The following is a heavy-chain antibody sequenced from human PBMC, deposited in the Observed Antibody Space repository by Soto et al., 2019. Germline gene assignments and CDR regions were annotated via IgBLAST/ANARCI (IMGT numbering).Heavy chain of an antibody. V-gene: IGHV4-39*07. CDR3: ARGRTGTPFFDY. D-gene: IGHD2-8*02. CDR1: GGSISSSSYY. CDR2: IYYSGST. Sequence: SETLSLTCTVSGGSISSSSYYWGWIRQPPGKGLEWIGSIYYSGSTYYNPSLKSRVTISVDTSKNQFSLKLSSVTAADTAVYYCARGRTGTPFFDYWGQGTLVTVSS. J-gene: IGHJ4*02.